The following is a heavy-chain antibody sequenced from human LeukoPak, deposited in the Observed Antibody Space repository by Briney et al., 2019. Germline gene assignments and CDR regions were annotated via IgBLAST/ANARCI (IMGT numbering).Heavy chain of an antibody. CDR1: GYTFTGYY. CDR3: ATQRGSYLWGTDFDY. D-gene: IGHD3-16*01. V-gene: IGHV1-2*02. CDR2: INPNSGDT. Sequence: ASVKVSCKASGYTFTGYYMHWVRQAPGQGLEWMGWINPNSGDTKYAQKLQGRVTMTRDTSISTAYMELSRLTSHDTAVYYCATQRGSYLWGTDFDYWGQGTLVTVSS. J-gene: IGHJ4*02.